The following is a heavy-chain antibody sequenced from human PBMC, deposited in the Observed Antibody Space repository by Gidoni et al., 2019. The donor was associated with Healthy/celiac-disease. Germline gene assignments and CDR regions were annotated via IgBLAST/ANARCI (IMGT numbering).Heavy chain of an antibody. V-gene: IGHV3-23*01. CDR2: ISGSGGST. Sequence: EVQLLESGGGLVQPGGSLRLPCAASGFTFTSYALSWVRQAPGKGLEWGSAISGSGGSTYYADSVKGRFTISRDNSENTLYLQMNSLRAEDTAVYYCAKALPGYGVVVTATAFDIWGQGTMVTVSS. D-gene: IGHD2-21*02. J-gene: IGHJ3*02. CDR3: AKALPGYGVVVTATAFDI. CDR1: GFTFTSYA.